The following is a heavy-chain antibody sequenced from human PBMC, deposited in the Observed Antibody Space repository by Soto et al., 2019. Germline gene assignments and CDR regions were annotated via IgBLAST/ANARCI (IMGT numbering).Heavy chain of an antibody. V-gene: IGHV4-59*08. J-gene: IGHJ4*02. Sequence: SETLSLTCTVSGGSITTYYWSWIRQPPGKGLEWIGYIYYSGTTKYNASLKSRVTISVDTSKNQFSLKLSSVTAADTAVYYCARHTLRYFDWSPFDYWGQGTLVTV. CDR1: GGSITTYY. CDR3: ARHTLRYFDWSPFDY. CDR2: IYYSGTT. D-gene: IGHD3-9*01.